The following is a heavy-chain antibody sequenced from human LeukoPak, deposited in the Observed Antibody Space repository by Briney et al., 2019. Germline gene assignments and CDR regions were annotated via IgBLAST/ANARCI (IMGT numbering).Heavy chain of an antibody. V-gene: IGHV1-69*13. CDR1: GGTFISYA. Sequence: SVKVSCKASGGTFISYAISWVRQAPGQGLEWMGGIIPIFGTANYAQKFQGRVTITADESTSTAYMELSSLRSEDTAVYYCAKDSDIAVAGTWDFQHWGQGTLVTVSS. CDR2: IIPIFGTA. D-gene: IGHD6-19*01. J-gene: IGHJ1*01. CDR3: AKDSDIAVAGTWDFQH.